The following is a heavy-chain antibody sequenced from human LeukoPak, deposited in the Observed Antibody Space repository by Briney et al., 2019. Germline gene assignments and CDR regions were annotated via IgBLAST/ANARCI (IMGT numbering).Heavy chain of an antibody. CDR2: IFYSGST. CDR3: ARERRDGYKVYFDY. CDR1: GGSIRSYY. D-gene: IGHD5-24*01. J-gene: IGHJ4*02. Sequence: NPSETLSLTCTVSGGSIRSYYWSWIRQPPGRGLEWIGYIFYSGSTNYNPSLKSRVTISVATSKNQFSLRLSSVTAADTAVYYCARERRDGYKVYFDYWGQGTLVTVSS. V-gene: IGHV4-59*01.